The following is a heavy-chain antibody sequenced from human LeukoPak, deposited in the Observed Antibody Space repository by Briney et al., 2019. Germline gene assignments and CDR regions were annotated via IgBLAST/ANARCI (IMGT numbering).Heavy chain of an antibody. CDR3: ARHYPPDYTFDC. Sequence: SETLSLTCTVSGASISSYYWSWIRQPPGKGLEWIGYIDYSGSPNCNPSLKSRVTISVDTSKNQFSLKLSSVTAADTAVYFCARHYPPDYTFDCWGRGTLVTVSS. J-gene: IGHJ4*02. CDR2: IDYSGSP. V-gene: IGHV4-59*08. D-gene: IGHD4-11*01. CDR1: GASISSYY.